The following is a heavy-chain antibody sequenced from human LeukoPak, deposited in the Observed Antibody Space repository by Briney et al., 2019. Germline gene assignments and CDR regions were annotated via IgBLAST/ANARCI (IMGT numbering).Heavy chain of an antibody. CDR1: GVSISSYY. D-gene: IGHD6-13*01. CDR2: IYYSGST. CDR3: ARALQPGVYAFDI. J-gene: IGHJ3*02. Sequence: PSETLSLTCTVSGVSISSYYWTWIRQPPGEGLEWIGYIYYSGSTNYNPSLKSRVTISVDTSKNQFSLELSSVTAADTAVYYCARALQPGVYAFDIWGQGTMVTVSS. V-gene: IGHV4-59*01.